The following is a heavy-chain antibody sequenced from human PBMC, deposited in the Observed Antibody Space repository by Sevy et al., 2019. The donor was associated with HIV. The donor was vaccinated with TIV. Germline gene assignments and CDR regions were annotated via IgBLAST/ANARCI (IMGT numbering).Heavy chain of an antibody. J-gene: IGHJ4*02. V-gene: IGHV3-23*01. CDR1: GFHFSIYS. CDR2: LSFGCGKI. CDR3: AREGCTKPHDY. D-gene: IGHD2-8*01. Sequence: GGSLRLSCAASGFHFSIYSMSWVRQAPGKGLEWVSTLSFGCGKINYADSVKGRFTISRDNSKSSVYLQMNNMRVEDTAVYYCAREGCTKPHDYWGQRTLVTVSS.